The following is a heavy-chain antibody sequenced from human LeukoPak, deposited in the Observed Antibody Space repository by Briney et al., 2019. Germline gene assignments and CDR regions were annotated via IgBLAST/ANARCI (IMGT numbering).Heavy chain of an antibody. CDR2: INSDGSDT. V-gene: IGHV3-74*01. CDR3: ARGGYHHGFDI. CDR1: GFTFNSYW. D-gene: IGHD2-15*01. J-gene: IGHJ3*02. Sequence: GGSLRLSCAASGFTFNSYWFHWVRQAPGKGLVWVSRINSDGSDTIYADSVKGRFTISRDNAKSTVYLQINSLKADDTAVYYCARGGYHHGFDIWGQGTMVTVSS.